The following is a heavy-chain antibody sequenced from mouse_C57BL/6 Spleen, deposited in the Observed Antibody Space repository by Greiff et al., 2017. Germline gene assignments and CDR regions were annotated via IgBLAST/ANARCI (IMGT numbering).Heavy chain of an antibody. Sequence: EVMLVESGGGLVKPGGSLKLSCAASGFTFSDYGMHWVRQAPEKGLAWVAYISSGYSTIYYADTVKGRFTIARDNATNTLFLQMISLRSEDTAMYYCERHDYGGFAYWGQGTLVTVSA. D-gene: IGHD2-4*01. CDR1: GFTFSDYG. V-gene: IGHV5-17*01. CDR2: ISSGYSTI. J-gene: IGHJ3*01. CDR3: ERHDYGGFAY.